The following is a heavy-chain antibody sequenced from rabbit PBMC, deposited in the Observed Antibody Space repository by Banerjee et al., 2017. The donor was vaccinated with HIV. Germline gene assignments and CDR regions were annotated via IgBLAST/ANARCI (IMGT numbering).Heavy chain of an antibody. CDR1: GFSFSSSYY. D-gene: IGHD1-1*01. CDR2: IDPIFGGT. J-gene: IGHJ6*01. Sequence: QEQLEESGGGLVQPEGSLTLTCTGSGFSFSSSYYMCWVRQAPGKGLEWIGYIDPIFGGTYYASWVNGRFSISRENSQNTVSLQLNSLTVADTATYFCARDLDGVIGWNFGLWGPGTLVTVS. V-gene: IGHV1S45*01. CDR3: ARDLDGVIGWNFGL.